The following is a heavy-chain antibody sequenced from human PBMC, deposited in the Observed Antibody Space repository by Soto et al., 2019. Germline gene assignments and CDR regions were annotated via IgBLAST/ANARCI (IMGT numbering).Heavy chain of an antibody. V-gene: IGHV3-7*04. J-gene: IGHJ4*02. Sequence: EVQLVESGGGLVQPGGSPRLSCAVSGFTFSSYWMSWVRQAPGKGLEWVANIKQDGSEKYYVDSVKGRFTISRDNAKNSLYLQMNSLRAEDTAVYYCARLVSAAANDYWGQGTLVIVSS. CDR2: IKQDGSEK. D-gene: IGHD1-26*01. CDR1: GFTFSSYW. CDR3: ARLVSAAANDY.